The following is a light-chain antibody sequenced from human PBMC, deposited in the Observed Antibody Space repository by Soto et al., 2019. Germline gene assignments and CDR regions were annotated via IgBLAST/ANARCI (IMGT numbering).Light chain of an antibody. CDR3: QQDNTWLWT. CDR2: GAS. CDR1: QSINAH. Sequence: EVVMTQSPATLSVSPGERVTLSCRASQSINAHLAWYQQKPGQAPRLLIHGASTRATGIPARFSGSGFGTEFILTISSLQSEDFAVYYCQQDNTWLWTFGQGTKVDIQ. J-gene: IGKJ1*01. V-gene: IGKV3-15*01.